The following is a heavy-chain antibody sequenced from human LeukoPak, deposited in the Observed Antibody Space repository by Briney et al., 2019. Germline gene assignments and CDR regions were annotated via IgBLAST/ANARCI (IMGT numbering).Heavy chain of an antibody. CDR1: GGSFSDYY. V-gene: IGHV4-59*01. D-gene: IGHD3-22*01. Sequence: PSETLSLTCAVYGGSFSDYYWSWIRQPPGKGLEWIGYIYYSGSTNYNPSLKSRVTISVDTSKNQFSLKLSSVTAADTAVYYCARAPPSYYDSSGYSEIDYWGQGTLVTVSS. CDR2: IYYSGST. CDR3: ARAPPSYYDSSGYSEIDY. J-gene: IGHJ4*02.